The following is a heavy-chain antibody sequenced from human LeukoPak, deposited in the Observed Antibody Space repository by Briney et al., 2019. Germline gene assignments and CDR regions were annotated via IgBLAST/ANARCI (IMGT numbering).Heavy chain of an antibody. Sequence: SQTLSLTCTVSGGSISSGGYYWSWIRQHPGRGLEWIGYIYYSGSTYSNPSLKSRVTISVDTSKNQFSLNLSSVTAADTAVYYCARYCSSTNCYKGGFDPWGQGTLVTVSS. CDR1: GGSISSGGYY. CDR3: ARYCSSTNCYKGGFDP. CDR2: IYYSGST. D-gene: IGHD2-2*02. J-gene: IGHJ5*02. V-gene: IGHV4-31*03.